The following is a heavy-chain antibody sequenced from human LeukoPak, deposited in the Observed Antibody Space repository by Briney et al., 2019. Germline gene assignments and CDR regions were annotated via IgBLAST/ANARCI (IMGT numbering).Heavy chain of an antibody. D-gene: IGHD2-2*01. Sequence: SVKVSCKASGGTFSSYAISWVRQAPGQGLEWMGGIIPIFGTANCAQKFQGRVTITADESTSTAYMELSSLRSEDTAVYYCASPPIVVVPAATYDAFDIWGQGTMVTASS. CDR3: ASPPIVVVPAATYDAFDI. V-gene: IGHV1-69*13. J-gene: IGHJ3*02. CDR2: IIPIFGTA. CDR1: GGTFSSYA.